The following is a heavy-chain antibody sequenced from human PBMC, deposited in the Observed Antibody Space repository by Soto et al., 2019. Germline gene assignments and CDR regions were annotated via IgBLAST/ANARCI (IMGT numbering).Heavy chain of an antibody. J-gene: IGHJ4*02. CDR1: GFTFSNYA. CDR2: ISGSGGRS. Sequence: EVQLLDSGGGLVQPGGSLRLSCAASGFTFSNYAMTWVRQGPGKGLEWVSGISGSGGRSYYADSVKGRFTISRDNSKSTLYLQMNSLRAEDTAVYYCAKAYFVWSSEQPYYFDYWGQRTLVTVSS. CDR3: AKAYFVWSSEQPYYFDY. D-gene: IGHD3-16*01. V-gene: IGHV3-23*01.